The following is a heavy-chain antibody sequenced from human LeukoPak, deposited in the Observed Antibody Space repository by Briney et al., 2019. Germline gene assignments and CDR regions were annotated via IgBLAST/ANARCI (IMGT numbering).Heavy chain of an antibody. J-gene: IGHJ4*02. V-gene: IGHV3-11*01. CDR2: ISNSGTII. Sequence: GGSLRLSCAASGFAFRNYYMDWIRQAPGKGLEGVAYISNSGTIIYYAESVKGRFTISRDNAKNSLYLQMNSLRAEDTALYYCARDLAMAGRDLDYWGQGTLVTVSS. D-gene: IGHD6-19*01. CDR1: GFAFRNYY. CDR3: ARDLAMAGRDLDY.